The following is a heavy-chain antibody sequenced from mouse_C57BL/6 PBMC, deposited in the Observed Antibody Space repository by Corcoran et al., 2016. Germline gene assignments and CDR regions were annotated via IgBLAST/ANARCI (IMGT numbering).Heavy chain of an antibody. Sequence: EVQLQQSGPELVKPGASVKISCKASGYTFTDYYMNWVKQSHGKSLEWIGDINPNNGGTSYNQKFKGKATLTVDKSSSTAYMELRSLTSEDSAVYYCARATAYWFDYWGQGTTLTVSS. CDR1: GYTFTDYY. V-gene: IGHV1-26*01. CDR2: INPNNGGT. J-gene: IGHJ2*01. CDR3: ARATAYWFDY. D-gene: IGHD1-2*01.